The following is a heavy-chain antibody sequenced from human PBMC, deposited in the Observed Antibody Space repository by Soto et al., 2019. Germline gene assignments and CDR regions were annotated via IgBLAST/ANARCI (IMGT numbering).Heavy chain of an antibody. CDR3: ASRDGVIDY. CDR1: GGAVSSNY. V-gene: IGHV4-59*02. D-gene: IGHD2-8*01. J-gene: IGHJ4*02. CDR2: IDYSGNT. Sequence: SETLSLTCTVSGGAVSSNYWNWIRQTPGKGLEWVGYIDYSGNTNYNPSLKSRVTISVDTSKNQFSLKLSSVTAADTAVYYCASRDGVIDYWGQGTLVTVSS.